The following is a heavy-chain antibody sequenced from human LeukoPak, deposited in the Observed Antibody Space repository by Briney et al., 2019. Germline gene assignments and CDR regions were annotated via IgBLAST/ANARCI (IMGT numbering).Heavy chain of an antibody. D-gene: IGHD5-12*01. CDR3: ARVPGRGWFDY. Sequence: SETLSLTCTVSGGSISSSSYYWGWIRQPPGKGLEWIGSIYYSGSTYYNPSLKSRVTISVDTSKNQFSLKLSSVTAADTAVYYCARVPGRGWFDYWGQGTLVTVSS. CDR2: IYYSGST. V-gene: IGHV4-39*07. J-gene: IGHJ4*02. CDR1: GGSISSSSYY.